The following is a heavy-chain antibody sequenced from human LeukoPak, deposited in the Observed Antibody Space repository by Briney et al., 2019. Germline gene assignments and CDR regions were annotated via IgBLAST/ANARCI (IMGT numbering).Heavy chain of an antibody. D-gene: IGHD6-19*01. Sequence: GESLKISCKGSGYSFTSYWIGWVRQMPGKVLEWVGIIYPGDSDTKYSPSFQGQVTISADKSISTAYLQWSSLKASDTAMYYCARTGYTSGWYVGSFDYWGQGTLVTVSS. CDR2: IYPGDSDT. V-gene: IGHV5-51*01. CDR1: GYSFTSYW. J-gene: IGHJ4*02. CDR3: ARTGYTSGWYVGSFDY.